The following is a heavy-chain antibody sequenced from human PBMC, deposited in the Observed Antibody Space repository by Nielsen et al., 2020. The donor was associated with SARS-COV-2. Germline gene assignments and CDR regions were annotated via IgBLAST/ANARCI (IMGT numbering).Heavy chain of an antibody. CDR1: GFTFSSYD. CDR3: ARDGVAAAGEHYYYYGMDV. J-gene: IGHJ6*02. V-gene: IGHV3-13*01. Sequence: GESLKISCAASGFTFSSYDMHWVRQATGKGLEWVSAIGTAGDTYYPGSVKGRFTISRENAKNSLYLQMNSLRAGDTAVYYCARDGVAAAGEHYYYYGMDVWGQGTTVTVSS. CDR2: IGTAGDT. D-gene: IGHD6-13*01.